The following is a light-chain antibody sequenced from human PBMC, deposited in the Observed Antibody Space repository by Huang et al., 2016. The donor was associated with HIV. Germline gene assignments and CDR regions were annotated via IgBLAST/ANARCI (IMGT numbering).Light chain of an antibody. J-gene: IGKJ1*01. Sequence: EIVMTQSPATLSVSPGERATLSCRASQSVSSNLAWYPQKPGQAPRLLISAASTRATGIPARFSGSGSGTEFTLTISSLQSEDFAVYYCQQYNNWPRTFGQGTKVEIK. CDR2: AAS. CDR3: QQYNNWPRT. V-gene: IGKV3-15*01. CDR1: QSVSSN.